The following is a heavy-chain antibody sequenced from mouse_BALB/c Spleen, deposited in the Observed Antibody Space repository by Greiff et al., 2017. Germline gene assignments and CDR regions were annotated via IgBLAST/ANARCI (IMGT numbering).Heavy chain of an antibody. CDR3: ARRYGSSYWYFDV. CDR2: ISSGGST. V-gene: IGHV5-6-5*01. J-gene: IGHJ1*01. Sequence: DVMLVESGGGLVKPGGSLKLSCAASGFTFSSYAMSWVRQTPEKRLEWVASISSGGSTYYPDSVKGRFTISRDNARNILYLQMSSLRSEDTAMYYCARRYGSSYWYFDVWGAGTTVTVSS. D-gene: IGHD1-1*01. CDR1: GFTFSSYA.